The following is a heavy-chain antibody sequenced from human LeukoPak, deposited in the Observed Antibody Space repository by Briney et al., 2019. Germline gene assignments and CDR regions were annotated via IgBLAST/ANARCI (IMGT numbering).Heavy chain of an antibody. CDR3: ARDERDGGDTAMLGANNWFDP. Sequence: GASVKVSCKASGYIFTGYYMHWVRQAPGQGLEWMGWINPNSGDTNYAQKFQGRVTMTRDTSTSTVYMELSSLRSEDTAVYYCARDERDGGDTAMLGANNWFDPWGQGTLVTVSS. D-gene: IGHD5-18*01. CDR2: INPNSGDT. CDR1: GYIFTGYY. J-gene: IGHJ5*02. V-gene: IGHV1-2*02.